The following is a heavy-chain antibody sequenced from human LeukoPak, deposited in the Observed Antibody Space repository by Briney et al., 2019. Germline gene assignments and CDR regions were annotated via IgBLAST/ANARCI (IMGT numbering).Heavy chain of an antibody. J-gene: IGHJ5*02. V-gene: IGHV4-61*02. D-gene: IGHD6-13*01. CDR1: GGSLSSGSYY. Sequence: SETLSLTCTVSGGSLSSGSYYWSWIRQPAGKGLEWIGRIYTSGSTNYNPSLKSRVTISVDTSKNQFSLKLSSVTAADTAVYYCARSPTPPYSSSWRNWFDPWGQGTLVTVSS. CDR3: ARSPTPPYSSSWRNWFDP. CDR2: IYTSGST.